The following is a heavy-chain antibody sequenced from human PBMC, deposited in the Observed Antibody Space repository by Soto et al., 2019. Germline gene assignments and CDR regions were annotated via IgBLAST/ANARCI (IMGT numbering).Heavy chain of an antibody. CDR2: IWYDGSNK. V-gene: IGHV3-33*01. CDR1: GFTFRSYG. CDR3: PRDRLRSCSGGSGYNFDD. Sequence: QVQLVESGGGVVQPGRSLRLSCAASGFTFRSYGMHWVRQAPGKGLEGGAVIWYDGSNKYYAESVKGRFTISRDNSKNTLYLKMNSLRAEDTAVYYFPRDRLRSCSGGSGYNFDDCGQGTLVTVFS. J-gene: IGHJ4*02. D-gene: IGHD2-15*01.